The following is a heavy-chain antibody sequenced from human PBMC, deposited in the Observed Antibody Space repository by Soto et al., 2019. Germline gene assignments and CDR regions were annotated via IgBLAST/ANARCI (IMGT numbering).Heavy chain of an antibody. CDR1: GGSVSSGSYY. CDR2: IYYSGST. CDR3: ARFLVGASRGGWFDP. V-gene: IGHV4-61*01. Sequence: KSSETLSLTCTVSGGSVSSGSYYWSWIRQPPGKGLEWIGYIYYSGSTNYNPSLKSRVTISVDTSKNQFSLKLSSVTAADTAVYYCARFLVGASRGGWFDPWGQGTLVTVSS. D-gene: IGHD1-26*01. J-gene: IGHJ5*02.